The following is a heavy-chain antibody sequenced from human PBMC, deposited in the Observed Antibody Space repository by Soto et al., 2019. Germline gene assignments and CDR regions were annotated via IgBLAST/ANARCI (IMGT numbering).Heavy chain of an antibody. CDR2: IFHSGRT. V-gene: IGHV4-38-2*01. CDR3: ARARSVAGLDY. J-gene: IGHJ4*02. CDR1: GYSISSGYD. Sequence: PSETLSLTCAVSGYSISSGYDWGWIRQPPGKGLEWIGNIFHSGRTYYNPSLKSRVALSVDTSTNQFSLRLTSLTAADTAVYYCARARSVAGLDYWGQGTLVTVSS. D-gene: IGHD6-19*01.